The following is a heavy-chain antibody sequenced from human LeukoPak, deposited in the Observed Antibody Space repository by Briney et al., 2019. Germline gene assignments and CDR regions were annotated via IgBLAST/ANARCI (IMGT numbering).Heavy chain of an antibody. V-gene: IGHV3-30-3*01. D-gene: IGHD5-18*01. CDR2: ISYDGSNK. CDR3: ARDRLGYSYGRFDY. Sequence: PGGSLRLSCAASGFTFSSYAMHWVRQAPGKGLEWVAVISYDGSNKYYADSVKGRFTISRDNSKNTLYLQMNSLRAEDTAVYYCARDRLGYSYGRFDYWGQGTLVTVSS. CDR1: GFTFSSYA. J-gene: IGHJ4*02.